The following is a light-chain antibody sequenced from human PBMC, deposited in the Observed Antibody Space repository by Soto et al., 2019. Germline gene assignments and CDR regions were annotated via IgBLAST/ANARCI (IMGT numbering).Light chain of an antibody. CDR1: QGISSY. V-gene: IGKV1-27*01. CDR3: QTYNSAPYT. Sequence: DIQMTQSPSSLSASVGDRVTITCRASQGISSYLAWYQQKPGKVPKLLIYAPSTLQSGVPSRFSGSGSGADFAFNSSSLQAEEVATYYCQTYNSAPYTFGHGTKLESK. CDR2: APS. J-gene: IGKJ2*01.